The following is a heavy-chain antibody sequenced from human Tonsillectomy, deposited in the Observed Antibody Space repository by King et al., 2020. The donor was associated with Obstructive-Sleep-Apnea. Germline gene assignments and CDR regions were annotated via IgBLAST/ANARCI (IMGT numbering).Heavy chain of an antibody. CDR3: ARDLNYYDSSGYYPDGWFDP. D-gene: IGHD3-22*01. V-gene: IGHV3-11*06. CDR2: ISGSSTYT. Sequence: VQLVESGGGLVTPGGSLRLSCAASGFTFSDYYMIWIRQAPGKGLEWVACISGSSTYTNYADSVKGRFTISRANDKNSLYLQMNSLRAEDTAVYYCARDLNYYDSSGYYPDGWFDPWGQGTLVTVSS. J-gene: IGHJ5*02. CDR1: GFTFSDYY.